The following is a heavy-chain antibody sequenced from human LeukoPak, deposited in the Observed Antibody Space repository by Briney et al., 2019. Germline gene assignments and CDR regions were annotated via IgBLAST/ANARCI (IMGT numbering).Heavy chain of an antibody. Sequence: GVSLRLSCAASGFTFSSFWMHWLRQAPGKGLVWVSRINSDGTSTGYADSVKGRFTISRDNSKNTLYLQMNSLRAEDTAVYYCARARGAAGNYYYFDYWGQGTLVTVSS. CDR3: ARARGAAGNYYYFDY. J-gene: IGHJ4*02. CDR1: GFTFSSFW. CDR2: INSDGTST. D-gene: IGHD6-13*01. V-gene: IGHV3-74*01.